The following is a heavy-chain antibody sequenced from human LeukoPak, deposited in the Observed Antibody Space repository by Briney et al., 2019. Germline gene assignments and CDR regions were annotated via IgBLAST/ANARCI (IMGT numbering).Heavy chain of an antibody. CDR3: ARSGTSDAFDI. CDR2: ISSSSSYI. Sequence: PWGSLRLSCAASGFTFSSYSMNWVRQAPGKGLEWVSSISSSSSYIYYADSVKGRFTISRDNAKNSLYLQMNTLRAEDTAVYYCARSGTSDAFDIWGQGTMVTVSS. V-gene: IGHV3-21*01. D-gene: IGHD2-15*01. J-gene: IGHJ3*02. CDR1: GFTFSSYS.